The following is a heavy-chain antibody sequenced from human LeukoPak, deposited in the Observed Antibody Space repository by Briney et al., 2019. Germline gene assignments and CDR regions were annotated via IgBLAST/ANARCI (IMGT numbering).Heavy chain of an antibody. CDR3: ARDLRGFRDIVVVPAVFSFDY. J-gene: IGHJ4*02. Sequence: PSETLSLTXTVSGYSISSGYYWGWIRQPPGKGLEWIGSIYHSGSTYYNPSLKSRVTISVDTSKNQFSLKLSSVTAADTAVYYCARDLRGFRDIVVVPAVFSFDYWGQGTLVTVSS. CDR1: GYSISSGYY. V-gene: IGHV4-38-2*02. D-gene: IGHD2-2*01. CDR2: IYHSGST.